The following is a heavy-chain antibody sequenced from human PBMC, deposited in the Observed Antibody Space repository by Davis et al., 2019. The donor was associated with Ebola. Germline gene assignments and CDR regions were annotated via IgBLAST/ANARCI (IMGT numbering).Heavy chain of an antibody. CDR3: AKPGGPWGGMDV. V-gene: IGHV3-9*01. Sequence: SLKISCAASGFTFDDYAMHWVRQGPGKGLEWVSGISWNSDCIGYADSVKGRFTISRDNAKKSLHLQMNSLRAEDTALYYCAKPGGPWGGMDVWGQGTTVTVSS. CDR1: GFTFDDYA. CDR2: ISWNSDCI. D-gene: IGHD3-16*01. J-gene: IGHJ6*02.